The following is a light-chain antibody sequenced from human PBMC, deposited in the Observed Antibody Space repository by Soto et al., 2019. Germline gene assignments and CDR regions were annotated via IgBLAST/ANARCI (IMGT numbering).Light chain of an antibody. CDR2: RAS. CDR3: QQYGSSPLT. Sequence: EIVLTQSPGTLSLSPWERATLSCRASQSVNSNYLAWYQQNPGQAPKVLIYRASSRATGIPDRFSGSGSGTDFTLTISRLEPEDFAVYYCQQYGSSPLTFGGGTKVDIK. V-gene: IGKV3-20*01. J-gene: IGKJ4*01. CDR1: QSVNSNY.